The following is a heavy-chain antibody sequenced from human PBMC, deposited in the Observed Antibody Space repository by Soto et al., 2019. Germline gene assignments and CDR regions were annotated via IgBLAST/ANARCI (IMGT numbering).Heavy chain of an antibody. Sequence: ESGGGVVQPGRSLRLSWAASGFTFGSYAVHWVRQAPGKGLEWVAVISYDGSNKYYADSVKGRFTISRDNSKNTLYLQMNSLRAEDTAVYYCARDLLRYSYGKYYFDYWGQGTLVTVSS. J-gene: IGHJ4*02. CDR3: ARDLLRYSYGKYYFDY. V-gene: IGHV3-30-3*01. CDR2: ISYDGSNK. D-gene: IGHD5-18*01. CDR1: GFTFGSYA.